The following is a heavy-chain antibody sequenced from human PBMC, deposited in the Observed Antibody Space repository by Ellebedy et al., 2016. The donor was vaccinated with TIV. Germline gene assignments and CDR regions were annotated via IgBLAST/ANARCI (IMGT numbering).Heavy chain of an antibody. CDR3: ARDGSGSYRN. V-gene: IGHV4-39*07. CDR2: IYYSGST. J-gene: IGHJ4*02. Sequence: SETLSLTXTVSGGSISSSSYYWGWIRQPPGKGLEWIGSIYYSGSTYYNPSLKSRVTISVDTSKNQFSLKLSSVTAADTAVYYCARDGSGSYRNWGQGTLVTVSS. CDR1: GGSISSSSYY. D-gene: IGHD1-26*01.